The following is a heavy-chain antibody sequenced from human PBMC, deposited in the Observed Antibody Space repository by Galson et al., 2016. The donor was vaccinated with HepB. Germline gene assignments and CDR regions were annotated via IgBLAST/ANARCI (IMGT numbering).Heavy chain of an antibody. D-gene: IGHD3-22*01. CDR3: SRLPYSSGNFCYSGMDV. Sequence: SGAEVKKPGESLKISCKGSGYSFSKYWIAWVRQMPGKGLECMGIIYPDDSDTRYSPSFQGQVTISADKSISTAYLQWSSLRASDTAMYYCSRLPYSSGNFCYSGMDVWGQGTTVTVSS. J-gene: IGHJ6*02. V-gene: IGHV5-51*01. CDR1: GYSFSKYW. CDR2: IYPDDSDT.